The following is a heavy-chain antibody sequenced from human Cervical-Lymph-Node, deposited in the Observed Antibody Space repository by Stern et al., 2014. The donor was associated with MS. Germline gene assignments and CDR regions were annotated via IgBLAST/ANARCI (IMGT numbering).Heavy chain of an antibody. D-gene: IGHD4-11*01. CDR1: GFALTSPG. CDR2: NSAYNGNN. V-gene: IGHV1-18*01. J-gene: IGHJ5*02. Sequence: QVQLVQSGAELKKPGASVKVSCKASGFALTSPGISWVRQAPGQGLEWMGLNSAYNGNNNYDKNCQDRVNMTKDSSTSTADMELRSLRSDDTAVYYCARHSKKGYNCFDTWGQGTLVTVSS. CDR3: ARHSKKGYNCFDT.